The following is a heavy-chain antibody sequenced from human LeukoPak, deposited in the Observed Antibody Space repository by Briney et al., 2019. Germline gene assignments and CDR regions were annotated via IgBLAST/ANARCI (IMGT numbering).Heavy chain of an antibody. J-gene: IGHJ5*02. CDR3: AREYCSGGSCLLDP. D-gene: IGHD2-15*01. Sequence: GGSLRLSCAASGFTFSSYSMNWVRQAPGKGLEWVSYISSSSSTIYYADSVKGRFTISRDNAKNSLYLQMDSLRAEDTAVYYCAREYCSGGSCLLDPWGQGTLVTVSS. V-gene: IGHV3-48*01. CDR2: ISSSSSTI. CDR1: GFTFSSYS.